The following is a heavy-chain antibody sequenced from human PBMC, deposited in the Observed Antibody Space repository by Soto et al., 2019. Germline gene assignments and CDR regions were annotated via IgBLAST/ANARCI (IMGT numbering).Heavy chain of an antibody. V-gene: IGHV1-46*01. D-gene: IGHD3-22*01. Sequence: GASVKVSCKASGYTFTSYYMHWVRQAPGQGLEWMGIINPSGGSTSYAQKFQGRVTMTRDTSTSTVYMELSSPRSEDTAVYYCARDPTYYDSSGHYGDYWGQGTLVTVSS. CDR2: INPSGGST. CDR3: ARDPTYYDSSGHYGDY. J-gene: IGHJ4*02. CDR1: GYTFTSYY.